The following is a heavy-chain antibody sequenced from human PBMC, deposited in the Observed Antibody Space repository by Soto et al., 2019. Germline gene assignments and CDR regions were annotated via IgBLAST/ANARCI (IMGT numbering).Heavy chain of an antibody. V-gene: IGHV3-23*01. CDR2: ISGSGGST. D-gene: IGHD6-19*01. CDR3: AKCLFIAVAGNWFDP. Sequence: PGGSLRLSCAASGFTFSSYAMSWVRQAPGKGLEWVSAISGSGGSTYYADSVEGRFTISRDNSKNTLYLQMNSLRAEDTAVYYCAKCLFIAVAGNWFDPWGQGTLVTVS. J-gene: IGHJ5*02. CDR1: GFTFSSYA.